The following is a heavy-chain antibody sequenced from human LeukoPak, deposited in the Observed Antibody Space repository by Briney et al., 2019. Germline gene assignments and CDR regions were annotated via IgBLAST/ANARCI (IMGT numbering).Heavy chain of an antibody. CDR1: GGTFSSYA. CDR2: INPNSGGT. Sequence: GASVKVSCKASGGTFSSYAISWVRQAPGQGLEWMGWINPNSGGTNYAQKFQGWVTMTRDTSISTAYMELSRLRSDDTAMYYCASTAQHYYYGMDVWGQGTTVTVSS. J-gene: IGHJ6*02. CDR3: ASTAQHYYYGMDV. V-gene: IGHV1-2*04.